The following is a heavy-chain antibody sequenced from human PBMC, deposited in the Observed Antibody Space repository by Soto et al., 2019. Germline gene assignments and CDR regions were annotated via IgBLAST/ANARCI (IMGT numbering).Heavy chain of an antibody. Sequence: GGSLRLSCTTSGFTFNTYGMHWVRQAPGKGLEWVAIIWYDGSNKYYTDSVKGRFTISRDNSKNTLYLQMNSLRAEETALYQRGRAVCMGVSCYSGPFNSGVDVGAQGARVPVPS. J-gene: IGHJ6*02. V-gene: IGHV3-33*08. CDR3: GRAVCMGVSCYSGPFNSGVDV. CDR1: GFTFNTYG. D-gene: IGHD2-15*01. CDR2: IWYDGSNK.